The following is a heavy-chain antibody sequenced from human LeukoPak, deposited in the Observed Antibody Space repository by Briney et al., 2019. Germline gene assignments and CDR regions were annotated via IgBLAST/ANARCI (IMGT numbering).Heavy chain of an antibody. Sequence: SETLSLTCTVSGGSISSYYWSWIRQPPGKGLEWIGYIYYSGSTNYNPSLKSRVTISVDTSKNQFSLKLSSVTAADTAVYYCARSVLRYFDWLSHWGQGTLVTVSS. CDR1: GGSISSYY. D-gene: IGHD3-9*01. CDR3: ARSVLRYFDWLSH. J-gene: IGHJ5*02. CDR2: IYYSGST. V-gene: IGHV4-59*01.